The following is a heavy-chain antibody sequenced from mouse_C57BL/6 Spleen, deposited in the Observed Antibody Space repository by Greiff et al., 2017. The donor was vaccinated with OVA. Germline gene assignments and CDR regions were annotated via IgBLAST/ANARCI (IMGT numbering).Heavy chain of an antibody. J-gene: IGHJ3*01. Sequence: VQLQQSGAELVKPGASVKLSCKASGYTFTSYWMQWVKQRPGQGLEWIGEIDPSDSYTNYNQKFKGKATLTVDTSSSTAYMQLSSLTSEDSAVYYCAREWAYWGQGTLVTVSA. CDR3: AREWAY. CDR1: GYTFTSYW. CDR2: IDPSDSYT. V-gene: IGHV1-50*01.